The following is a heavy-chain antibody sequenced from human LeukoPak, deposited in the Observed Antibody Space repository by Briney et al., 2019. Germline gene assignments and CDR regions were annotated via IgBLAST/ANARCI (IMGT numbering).Heavy chain of an antibody. J-gene: IGHJ5*02. CDR1: GFTVSSNY. CDR2: IYSGGST. Sequence: GGSLRLSCAASGFTVSSNYMSWVRQAPGKGLEWVSVIYSGGSTYYADSVKGRFTISRDNSKNTLYLQMNSLRAEDTAVYYCAKGDYYHNWFDPWGQGTLVTVSS. CDR3: AKGDYYHNWFDP. V-gene: IGHV3-66*02. D-gene: IGHD1-26*01.